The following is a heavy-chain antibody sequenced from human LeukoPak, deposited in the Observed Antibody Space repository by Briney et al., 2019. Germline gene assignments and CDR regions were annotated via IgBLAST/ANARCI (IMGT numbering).Heavy chain of an antibody. J-gene: IGHJ5*01. D-gene: IGHD2/OR15-2a*01. CDR3: ARRVLWFGS. CDR2: ISSSSSTI. V-gene: IGHV3-48*04. CDR1: GFTFSSYS. Sequence: PGGSLRLSCAASGFTFSSYSMNWVRQAPGKGLEWVSYISSSSSTIYYADSVKGRFTISRDNAKNSLYLQMNSLRAEDTAVYYCARRVLWFGSWGQGTLVTVSS.